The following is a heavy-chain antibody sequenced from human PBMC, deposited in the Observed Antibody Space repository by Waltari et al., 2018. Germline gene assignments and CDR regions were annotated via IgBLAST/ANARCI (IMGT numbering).Heavy chain of an antibody. D-gene: IGHD1-7*01. CDR2: IYYSWNT. J-gene: IGHJ4*02. CDR3: AKVWKNYRTDY. CDR1: SGAISSSGYY. Sequence: QLQLQESGPGLVKPSETLSLTCTVSSGAISSSGYYWGWIRQPPGKGLEGMGSIYYSWNTYYNPSLKNRVTISVYTSKNQFSLKVTSVTAADTAVYYCAKVWKNYRTDYWGQGTLVTVSS. V-gene: IGHV4-39*07.